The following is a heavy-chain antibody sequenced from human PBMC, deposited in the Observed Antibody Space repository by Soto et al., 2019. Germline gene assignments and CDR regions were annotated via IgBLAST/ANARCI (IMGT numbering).Heavy chain of an antibody. J-gene: IGHJ4*02. D-gene: IGHD2-15*01. Sequence: SETLSLTCSVSFASFSSNSYHWGWIRQPPGKGLEWIGSISYTGTTYYSPSLKSRVTISADTSKKQFSLKLDSATAADTAVYYCARLVVVAPVANVWGQGTLVTVPS. CDR2: ISYTGTT. CDR3: ARLVVVAPVANV. CDR1: FASFSSNSYH. V-gene: IGHV4-39*01.